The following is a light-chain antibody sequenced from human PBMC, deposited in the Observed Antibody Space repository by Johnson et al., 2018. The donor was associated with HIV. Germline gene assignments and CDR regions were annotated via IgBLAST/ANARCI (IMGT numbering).Light chain of an antibody. J-gene: IGLJ1*01. CDR1: SSNIGKNY. Sequence: QSVLTQPPSVSAAPRQKVTISCSGSSSNIGKNYVSWYRHLPGTAPKLLIYDNNKRPSGIPDRFSGSKSGTSATLGITGLQTGDEADYYCGTWDSSLGVFGTGTKVTVL. CDR2: DNN. CDR3: GTWDSSLGV. V-gene: IGLV1-51*01.